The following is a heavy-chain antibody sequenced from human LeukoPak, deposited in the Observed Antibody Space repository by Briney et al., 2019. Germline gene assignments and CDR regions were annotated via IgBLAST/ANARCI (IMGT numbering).Heavy chain of an antibody. V-gene: IGHV3-53*01. CDR3: ARDGDSGSYYFDY. CDR1: GFTVSSNY. J-gene: IGHJ4*02. CDR2: IYSGGST. Sequence: GGSLRLSCAASGFTVSSNYMSWVRQAPGQGLEWVSVIYSGGSTYYADSVKGRFTISRDNSKNTLYLQMNSLRAEDTAVYYCARDGDSGSYYFDYWGQGTLVTVSS. D-gene: IGHD1-26*01.